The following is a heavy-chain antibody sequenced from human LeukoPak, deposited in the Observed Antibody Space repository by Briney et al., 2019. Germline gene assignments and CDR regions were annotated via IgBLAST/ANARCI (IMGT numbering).Heavy chain of an antibody. CDR3: APVWQKELELRRLDC. CDR1: RFTFSSYA. Sequence: GGSLRLSCAASRFTFSSYAMHWVRQAPGKGLEWVAVISYDGSNKYYADSVKGRFTISRDNSKNTLYLQMNSLRAEDTAVYYCAPVWQKELELRRLDCWGQGTLVTVSS. J-gene: IGHJ4*02. CDR2: ISYDGSNK. D-gene: IGHD1-7*01. V-gene: IGHV3-30-3*01.